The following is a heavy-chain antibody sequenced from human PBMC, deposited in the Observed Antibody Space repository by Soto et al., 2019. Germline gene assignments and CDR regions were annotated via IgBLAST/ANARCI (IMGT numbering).Heavy chain of an antibody. J-gene: IGHJ4*02. V-gene: IGHV3-23*01. D-gene: IGHD5-12*01. CDR3: AKGGLVSSGGYDYPYYFDY. CDR2: ISGSGGST. CDR1: GFTFSSYA. Sequence: VQLLESGGGLVQPGGSLRLSCAASGFTFSSYAMSWVRQAPGKGLEWVSAISGSGGSTYYADSVKGRFTISRDNSKNTLYLQMNGLRAEDTAVYYCAKGGLVSSGGYDYPYYFDYWGQGALVTVSS.